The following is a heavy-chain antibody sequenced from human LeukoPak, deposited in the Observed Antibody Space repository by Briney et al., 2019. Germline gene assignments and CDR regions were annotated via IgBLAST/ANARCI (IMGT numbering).Heavy chain of an antibody. CDR3: AKASAGFDI. D-gene: IGHD6-25*01. Sequence: GGSLRLSCAASGFNFRNYAMHWFRQAPGKGLEWVAFIRYDGSNKYYADSVKGRFTISRDNSENILSLQMDSLRVEDTAVYYCAKASAGFDIWGQGTLVTVSS. V-gene: IGHV3-30*02. CDR1: GFNFRNYA. J-gene: IGHJ4*02. CDR2: IRYDGSNK.